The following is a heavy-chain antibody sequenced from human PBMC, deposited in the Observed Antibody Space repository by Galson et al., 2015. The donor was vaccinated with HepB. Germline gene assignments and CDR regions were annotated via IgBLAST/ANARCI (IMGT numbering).Heavy chain of an antibody. D-gene: IGHD3-3*02. CDR1: GFTFSSYG. Sequence: SLRLSCAASGFTFSSYGMHWVRQAPGKGLEWVAVIWYDGSNKYYADSVKGRFTISRDNSKNTLYLQMNSLRAEDTAVYYCARDLAPFLEWSSLDYWGQGTLVTVSS. V-gene: IGHV3-33*01. CDR3: ARDLAPFLEWSSLDY. CDR2: IWYDGSNK. J-gene: IGHJ4*02.